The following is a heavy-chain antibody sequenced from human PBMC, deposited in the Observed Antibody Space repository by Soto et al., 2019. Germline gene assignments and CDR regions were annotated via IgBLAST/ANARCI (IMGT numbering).Heavy chain of an antibody. CDR2: ISYDGSNK. CDR1: GFTFSSYG. CDR3: AKGFLGGHDYGDLFGY. D-gene: IGHD4-17*01. V-gene: IGHV3-30*18. Sequence: QVQLVESGGGVVQPGRSLRLSCAASGFTFSSYGMHWVRQAPGKWLEWVAVISYDGSNKYYADSVKGRFTISRDNSKNTLYLQMNSLRAEDTAVYYCAKGFLGGHDYGDLFGYWGQGTLVTVSS. J-gene: IGHJ4*02.